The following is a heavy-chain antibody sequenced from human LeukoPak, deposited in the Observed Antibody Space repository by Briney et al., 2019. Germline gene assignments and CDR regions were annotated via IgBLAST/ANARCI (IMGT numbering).Heavy chain of an antibody. V-gene: IGHV3-30*18. CDR3: AKGDDYGDYLTSNYYYYGMDV. D-gene: IGHD4-17*01. J-gene: IGHJ6*02. CDR1: GFTFSSYG. CDR2: ISYGGSNK. Sequence: PGRSLRLSCAASGFTFSSYGMHWVRQAPGKGLEWVAVISYGGSNKYYADSVKGRFTISRDNSKNTLYLQMNSLRAEDTAVYYCAKGDDYGDYLTSNYYYYGMDVWGQGTTVTVSS.